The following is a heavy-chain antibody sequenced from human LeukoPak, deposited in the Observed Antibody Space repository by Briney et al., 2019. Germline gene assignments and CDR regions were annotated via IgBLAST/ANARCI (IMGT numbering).Heavy chain of an antibody. CDR2: ISAYNGNT. Sequence: ASVKGSCKASGYTFTSYGISWVRQAPGQGLEWMGWISAYNGNTNYAQKLQGRVTMTTDTSTSTAYMELRSLRSDDTAVYYCARDRPLLWFGEFHYVNFDYWGQGTLVTVSS. J-gene: IGHJ4*02. CDR1: GYTFTSYG. V-gene: IGHV1-18*01. D-gene: IGHD3-10*01. CDR3: ARDRPLLWFGEFHYVNFDY.